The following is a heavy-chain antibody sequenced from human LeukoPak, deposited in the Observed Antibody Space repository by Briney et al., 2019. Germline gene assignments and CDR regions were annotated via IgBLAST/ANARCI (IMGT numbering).Heavy chain of an antibody. J-gene: IGHJ4*02. CDR2: IYHSGST. V-gene: IGHV4-38-2*01. CDR1: GYSISSGYY. D-gene: IGHD2-2*01. Sequence: SETLSLTCAVSGYSISSGYYWGWIRQPPGKGLEWIGSIYHSGSTYYNPSLKSRVTISVDTSKNQFSLKLSSVTAADTAVYYCARPICSSTSCSAFDYWGQGTLVTVSP. CDR3: ARPICSSTSCSAFDY.